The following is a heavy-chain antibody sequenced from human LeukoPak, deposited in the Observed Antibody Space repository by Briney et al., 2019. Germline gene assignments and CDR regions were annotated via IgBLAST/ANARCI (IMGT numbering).Heavy chain of an antibody. CDR2: ISWNSGTI. D-gene: IGHD5-18*01. V-gene: IGHV3-9*01. CDR1: GFIFDDYA. CDR3: ARVGGYSYEYYFDY. J-gene: IGHJ4*02. Sequence: PGGSLRLSCAASGFIFDDYAMHWVRQAPGKGLEWVSGISWNSGTIGYADSVKGRFTISRDNAKNSLYLQMNSLRAEDTAIYYCARVGGYSYEYYFDYWGQGTLVTVSS.